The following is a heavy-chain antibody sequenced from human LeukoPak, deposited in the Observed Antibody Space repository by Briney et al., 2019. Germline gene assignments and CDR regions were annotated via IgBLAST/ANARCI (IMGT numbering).Heavy chain of an antibody. CDR2: IYYSGST. CDR3: ARADTAMGMDV. Sequence: SETLSLTCTVSGGSLSSSGYYWGWIRQPPGKGLEWIGSIYYSGSTYYNPSLKSRITMSVDTSKNQFSLKLSSVTAADTAVYYCARADTAMGMDVWGQGTTVTVSS. CDR1: GGSLSSSGYY. V-gene: IGHV4-39*01. J-gene: IGHJ6*02. D-gene: IGHD5-18*01.